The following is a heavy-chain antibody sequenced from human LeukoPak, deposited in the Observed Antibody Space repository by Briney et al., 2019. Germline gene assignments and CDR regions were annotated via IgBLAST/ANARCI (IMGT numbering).Heavy chain of an antibody. CDR2: ISSSSSYI. Sequence: PGGSLRLSCAASGFTFSSYSMNWVRQAPGKGLEWVSSISSSSSYIYYADSVKGRFTISRDNAKNSLYLQMNSLRAEDTAVYYCARFFEYSSSSAVPWGQGTLVTVSS. CDR3: ARFFEYSSSSAVP. CDR1: GFTFSSYS. D-gene: IGHD6-6*01. V-gene: IGHV3-21*01. J-gene: IGHJ5*02.